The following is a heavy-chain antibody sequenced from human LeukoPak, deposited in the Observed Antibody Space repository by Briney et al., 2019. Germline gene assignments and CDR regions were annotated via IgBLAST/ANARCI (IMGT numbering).Heavy chain of an antibody. Sequence: PGGSLRLSCATSGFIFSSYAMSWVRQAPGKGLEWVSDLSGIGDNPNYADTVKGRFTISRDNSKNTLFLQMNSLRVEETAVYYCARSNGGWDYWGQGTLVTVSS. J-gene: IGHJ4*02. D-gene: IGHD2-8*01. CDR1: GFIFSSYA. V-gene: IGHV3-23*01. CDR3: ARSNGGWDY. CDR2: LSGIGDNP.